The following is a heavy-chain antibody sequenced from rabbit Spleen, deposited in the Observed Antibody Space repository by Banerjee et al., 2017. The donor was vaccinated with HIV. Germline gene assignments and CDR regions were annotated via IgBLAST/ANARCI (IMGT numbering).Heavy chain of an antibody. CDR2: IYGDRSGST. V-gene: IGHV1S40*01. J-gene: IGHJ4*01. CDR1: GFSFSSSYY. Sequence: QSLEESGGDLVKPEGSLTLTCTASGFSFSSSYYMCWVRQAPGKGLECIACIYGDRSGSTYYANWVNGRFSISRENAQNTVFLQMTSLTAADTATYFCARDGAGGSYFALWGQGTLVTVS. CDR3: ARDGAGGSYFAL. D-gene: IGHD8-1*01.